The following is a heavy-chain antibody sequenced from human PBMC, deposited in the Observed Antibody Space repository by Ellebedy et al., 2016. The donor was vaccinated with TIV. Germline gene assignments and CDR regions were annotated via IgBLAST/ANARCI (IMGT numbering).Heavy chain of an antibody. V-gene: IGHV3-15*01. CDR2: IKSNSDGGTT. D-gene: IGHD3-10*02. Sequence: GESLKISXAASGFIFSRAWMSWVRQSPGKRLEWVGRIKSNSDGGTTDFPAPVEGRFTISRDDSQNTLYLQMNALRTEDTAVYFCATLVRGGFGFFDYWGQGALVTVSS. CDR1: GFIFSRAW. J-gene: IGHJ4*02. CDR3: ATLVRGGFGFFDY.